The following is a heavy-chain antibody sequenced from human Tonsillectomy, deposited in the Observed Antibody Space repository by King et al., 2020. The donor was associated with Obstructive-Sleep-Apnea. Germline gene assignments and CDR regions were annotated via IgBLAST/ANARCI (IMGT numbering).Heavy chain of an antibody. Sequence: VQLVESGGGLVQPGGSLRLSCAASGFPFSSYAMHWVRQAPGKGLEYVSAISGNGGSTYYANSVKGRFTISRDNSNNTLYLQMGSLRTEDMAVYYCAREARTGGSYPGWGQGTLVTVSS. D-gene: IGHD1-26*01. CDR3: AREARTGGSYPG. CDR1: GFPFSSYA. J-gene: IGHJ4*02. V-gene: IGHV3-64*01. CDR2: ISGNGGST.